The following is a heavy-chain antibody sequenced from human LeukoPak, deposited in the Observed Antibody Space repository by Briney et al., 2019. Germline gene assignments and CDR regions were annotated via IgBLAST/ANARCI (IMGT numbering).Heavy chain of an antibody. CDR3: AGSWYDYRNYFDP. Sequence: GGSLRLSCVASRFTFSSYDMSWVRQAPGKGLEWVSAISGSGGSTYYADSVKGRFSISRDNSKSTLYLQMNSLRAEDTALYYCAGSWYDYRNYFDPWGQGTLVTVSS. J-gene: IGHJ5*02. CDR1: RFTFSSYD. D-gene: IGHD4-11*01. CDR2: ISGSGGST. V-gene: IGHV3-23*01.